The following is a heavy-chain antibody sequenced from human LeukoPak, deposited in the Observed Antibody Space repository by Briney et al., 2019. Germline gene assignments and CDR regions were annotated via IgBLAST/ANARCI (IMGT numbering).Heavy chain of an antibody. CDR3: ARYYDILTGYYTSIGY. CDR1: GFTFSDYY. D-gene: IGHD3-9*01. J-gene: IGHJ4*02. CDR2: ISSSSSYT. V-gene: IGHV3-11*06. Sequence: PGGSLRLSCAASGFTFSDYYMSWIRQAPGKGLEWVSYISSSSSYTNYADSVKGRFTISRDNAENSLYLQMNSLRAEDTAVYYCARYYDILTGYYTSIGYWGQGTLVTVSS.